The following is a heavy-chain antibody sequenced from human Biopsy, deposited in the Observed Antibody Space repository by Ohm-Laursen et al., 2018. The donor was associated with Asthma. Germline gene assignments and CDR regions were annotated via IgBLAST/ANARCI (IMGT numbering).Heavy chain of an antibody. J-gene: IGHJ3*01. V-gene: IGHV1-3*04. D-gene: IGHD3-9*01. CDR1: GYNFISFA. CDR3: ARTYYDFLTGQVKDVFGV. Sequence: ASVKVSCKASGYNFISFAIHWVRQAPGRRLEWMGWVNTGNGDTKYSQKFQGRATITRDTSASTAYMELRSLRSEDTATYYCARTYYDFLTGQVKDVFGVWGQGTMVTVSS. CDR2: VNTGNGDT.